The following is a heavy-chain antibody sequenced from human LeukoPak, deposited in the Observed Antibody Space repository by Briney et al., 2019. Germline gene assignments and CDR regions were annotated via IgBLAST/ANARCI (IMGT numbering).Heavy chain of an antibody. CDR1: GYTFTGYY. D-gene: IGHD3-10*01. J-gene: IGHJ5*02. Sequence: GASVKVSCKASGYTFTGYYMHWVRQAPGQGREWMGWINPNSGGTNYAQKFQGRVTMTRDTSISTAYMELSRLRSDDTAVYYCARRPRGGDVWFDPWGQGTLVTVSS. CDR2: INPNSGGT. V-gene: IGHV1-2*02. CDR3: ARRPRGGDVWFDP.